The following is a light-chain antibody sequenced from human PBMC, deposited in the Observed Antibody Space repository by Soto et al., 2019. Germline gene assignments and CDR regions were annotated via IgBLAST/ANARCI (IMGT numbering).Light chain of an antibody. CDR3: QQYNNWPPIS. CDR1: QSVSSN. V-gene: IGKV3-15*01. Sequence: EIVMTQSPATLSVSPGERATLSSRASQSVSSNLAWYQQKPGQAPRLLIYGASTRATGIPARFSGSGSGTEFTLTISSLQSEDFAVYYRQQYNNWPPISFGQGTRLEIK. J-gene: IGKJ5*01. CDR2: GAS.